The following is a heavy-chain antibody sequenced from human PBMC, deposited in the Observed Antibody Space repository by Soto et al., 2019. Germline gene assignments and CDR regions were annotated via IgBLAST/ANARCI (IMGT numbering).Heavy chain of an antibody. V-gene: IGHV1-69*06. Sequence: QVQLVQSGAEVKKPGSSVKVSCKASGGTFSTNPISWVRQAPGQGLEWMGGTGSGTGPGNHAQKFHGRLTSTVDKSTSTVYMELSSLSSADTAVYYCARRDSGGFYRYFGSCGQGTLVTVSS. CDR2: TGSGTGPG. J-gene: IGHJ4*02. D-gene: IGHD2-15*01. CDR3: ARRDSGGFYRYFGS. CDR1: GGTFSTNP.